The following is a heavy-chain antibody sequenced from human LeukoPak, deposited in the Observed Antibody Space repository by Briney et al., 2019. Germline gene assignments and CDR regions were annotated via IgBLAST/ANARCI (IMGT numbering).Heavy chain of an antibody. CDR3: ARGKRRGLPPHYYDSSGKLDY. D-gene: IGHD3-22*01. J-gene: IGHJ4*02. CDR1: GGSFSGYY. CDR2: INHSGST. V-gene: IGHV4-34*01. Sequence: PSETLSLTCAVYGGSFSGYYWSWIRQPPGKGLEWIGEINHSGSTNYNPSLKSRVTISVDTSKNQFSLKLSSVTAADTAVYYCARGKRRGLPPHYYDSSGKLDYWGQGTLVTVSS.